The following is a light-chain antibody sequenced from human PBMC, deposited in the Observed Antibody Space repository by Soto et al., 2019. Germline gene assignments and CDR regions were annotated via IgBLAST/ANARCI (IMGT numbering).Light chain of an antibody. CDR2: GAS. CDR1: QSISSSD. Sequence: VLTQSPGTLSLSPGERATISCRASQSISSSDLAWYQHKPGQATRLLIYGASSRATGIPHTLSGSGSRTDFTLTISRLEPEYCGVYYCQQYGGSPPYTFGQGTRLEIK. V-gene: IGKV3-20*01. J-gene: IGKJ2*01. CDR3: QQYGGSPPYT.